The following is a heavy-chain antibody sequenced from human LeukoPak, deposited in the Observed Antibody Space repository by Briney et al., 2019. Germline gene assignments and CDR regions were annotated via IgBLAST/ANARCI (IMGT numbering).Heavy chain of an antibody. CDR2: ISGSGGST. Sequence: PGGSLRLSCAASGFTFSSYAMSWVRQAPGKGLDWVSAISGSGGSTYYADSVKGRFTISRDNSKNTLYLPMNRLRAEDTAVYYCAKLWTGTTSAFDIWGQGTMVTVSS. CDR3: AKLWTGTTSAFDI. D-gene: IGHD1-7*01. J-gene: IGHJ3*02. V-gene: IGHV3-23*01. CDR1: GFTFSSYA.